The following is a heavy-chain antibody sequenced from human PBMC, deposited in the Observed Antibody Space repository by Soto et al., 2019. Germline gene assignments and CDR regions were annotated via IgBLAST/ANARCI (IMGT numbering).Heavy chain of an antibody. CDR2: IYYSGST. J-gene: IGHJ5*02. D-gene: IGHD3-22*01. V-gene: IGHV4-59*01. Sequence: SETLSLTCTVSGGSISSYYWSWIRQPPGKGLEWIGYIYYSGSTNYNPSLKSRVTISVDTSKNQFSLKLSSVTAADTAVYYCARAIDYYDSSGYSNWFGPWGQGTLVTVSS. CDR3: ARAIDYYDSSGYSNWFGP. CDR1: GGSISSYY.